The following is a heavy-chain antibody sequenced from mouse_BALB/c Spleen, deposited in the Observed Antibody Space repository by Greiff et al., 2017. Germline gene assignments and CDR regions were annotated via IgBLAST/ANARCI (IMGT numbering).Heavy chain of an antibody. V-gene: IGHV3-6*02. CDR3: ARGNWDRYFDV. CDR1: GYSITSGYY. J-gene: IGHJ1*01. CDR2: ISYDGSN. Sequence: EVKVEESGPGLVKPSQSLSLTCSVTGYSITSGYYWNWIRQFPGNKLEWMGYISYDGSNNYNPSLKNRISITRDTSKNQFFLKLNSVTTEDTATYYCARGNWDRYFDVWGAGTTVTVSS. D-gene: IGHD4-1*01.